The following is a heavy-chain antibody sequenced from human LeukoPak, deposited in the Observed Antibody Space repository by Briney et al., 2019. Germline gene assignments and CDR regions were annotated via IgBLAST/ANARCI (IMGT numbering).Heavy chain of an antibody. D-gene: IGHD3-22*01. CDR2: IYYSGST. J-gene: IGHJ3*02. Sequence: PSETLSLTCTVSGGSISSGDYYWSWIRQPPGKGLGWIGYIYYSGSTYYNPSLKSRVTISVDTSKNQFSLKLSSVTAADTAVYYCAREITNDSSGYSQDAFDIWGQGTMVTVSS. V-gene: IGHV4-30-4*01. CDR3: AREITNDSSGYSQDAFDI. CDR1: GGSISSGDYY.